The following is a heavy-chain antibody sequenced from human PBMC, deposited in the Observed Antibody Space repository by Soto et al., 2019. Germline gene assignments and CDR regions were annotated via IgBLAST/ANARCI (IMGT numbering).Heavy chain of an antibody. D-gene: IGHD3-10*01. CDR1: GGSISSSY. V-gene: IGHV4-59*08. CDR2: IHYSGST. CDR3: ARRDGYGWGIQG. Sequence: QVQLQESGPGLVKPSETLSLTCTVSGGSISSSYWIWIRQPPEKGLEWIGKIHYSGSTDYNPSLKSRVTMSVDTSKNQFSLKLSSATAADTAVYYCARRDGYGWGIQGWGQGILVTVSS. J-gene: IGHJ4*02.